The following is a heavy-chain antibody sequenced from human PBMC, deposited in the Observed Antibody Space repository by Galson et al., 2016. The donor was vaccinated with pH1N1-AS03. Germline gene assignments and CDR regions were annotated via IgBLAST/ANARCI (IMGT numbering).Heavy chain of an antibody. CDR2: IIPILGIT. J-gene: IGHJ4*02. V-gene: IGHV1-69*04. Sequence: SVKVSCKASGGTFGNYTISWVRQAPGQGLEWMGRIIPILGITDYAQKFQGRVTVTADKSTSTAYMELSSLRSEDTAVYYCARDTSTTATTHFDCWGQGTLVTISS. CDR3: ARDTSTTATTHFDC. D-gene: IGHD4-17*01. CDR1: GGTFGNYT.